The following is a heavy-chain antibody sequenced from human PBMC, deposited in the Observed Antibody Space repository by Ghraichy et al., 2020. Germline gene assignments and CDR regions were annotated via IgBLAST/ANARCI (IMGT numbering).Heavy chain of an antibody. J-gene: IGHJ4*02. CDR3: AKDCCSSTSLFDY. CDR1: GFTFSTSA. CDR2: INTGGDST. V-gene: IGHV3-23*01. Sequence: GGSLRLSCAASGFTFSTSAMAWVRQAPGKGLEWVSTINTGGDSTYYADSVKGRFTISRDNSKNTLYLQINSLRAEDTAVYYCAKDCCSSTSLFDYWGQGTLVTVSS. D-gene: IGHD2-2*01.